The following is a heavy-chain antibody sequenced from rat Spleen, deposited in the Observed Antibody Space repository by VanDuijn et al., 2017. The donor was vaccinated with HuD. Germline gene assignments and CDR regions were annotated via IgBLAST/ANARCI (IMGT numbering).Heavy chain of an antibody. CDR2: ISYDGGST. CDR3: ATLITIAAISPFAY. J-gene: IGHJ3*01. Sequence: EVQLVETGGGLVQPGRSLKLSCAASGFTFSDYGMAWVLQAPTKGLEWVASISYDGGSTYYRDSVKGRFTISRDNAKSTLYLQMDSLRSEDTATYYCATLITIAAISPFAYWGQGTLVTVSS. CDR1: GFTFSDYG. V-gene: IGHV5-20*01. D-gene: IGHD1-2*01.